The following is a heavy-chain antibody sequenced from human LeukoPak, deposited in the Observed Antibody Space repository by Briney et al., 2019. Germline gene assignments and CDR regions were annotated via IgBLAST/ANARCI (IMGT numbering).Heavy chain of an antibody. Sequence: SETLSLTCTVSGYSISSGYYWGWIRQPPGKGLEWIGSIYHSGSTYYNPSLKSRVTISVDTSKSQFSLKLSSVTAADTAVYYCATSGVVKGGVDYWGQGTLVTVSS. J-gene: IGHJ4*02. V-gene: IGHV4-38-2*02. D-gene: IGHD4-23*01. CDR3: ATSGVVKGGVDY. CDR1: GYSISSGYY. CDR2: IYHSGST.